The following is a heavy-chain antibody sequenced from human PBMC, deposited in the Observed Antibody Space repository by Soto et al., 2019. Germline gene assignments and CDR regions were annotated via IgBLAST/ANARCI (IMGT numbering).Heavy chain of an antibody. Sequence: QLQLQESGPGLVKPSETLSLTCTVSGGSISSSSYCWGWIRQPPGNGLEWIGSIYYSGSTYYNPSLKSRVTISVDTSKNQFSLKLSSVTAADTAVYYCARHTPAISISDHWGQGTLVTVSS. J-gene: IGHJ4*02. D-gene: IGHD2-15*01. V-gene: IGHV4-39*01. CDR1: GGSISSSSYC. CDR2: IYYSGST. CDR3: ARHTPAISISDH.